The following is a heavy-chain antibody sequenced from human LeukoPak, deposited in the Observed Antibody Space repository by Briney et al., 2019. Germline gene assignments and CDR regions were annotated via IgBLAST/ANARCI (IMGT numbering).Heavy chain of an antibody. CDR1: GYTFTTYG. J-gene: IGHJ4*02. CDR2: ISAHNGDT. CDR3: ARVKARSGSYSLDY. V-gene: IGHV1-18*01. Sequence: VASVKVSFKASGYTFTTYGISWVRQAPGQGLEWMGWISAHNGDTNYAQRLQGRVTMTTDTSTSTAYMELRSLRSDDTAVYYCARVKARSGSYSLDYWGQGTLVTVSS. D-gene: IGHD1-26*01.